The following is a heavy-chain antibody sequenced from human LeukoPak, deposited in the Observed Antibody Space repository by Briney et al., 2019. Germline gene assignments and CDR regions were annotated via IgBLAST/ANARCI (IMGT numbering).Heavy chain of an antibody. CDR1: GYSISSGYY. V-gene: IGHV4-38-2*02. D-gene: IGHD1-1*01. J-gene: IGHJ4*02. Sequence: SETLSLTCTVSGYSISSGYYWGWIRQPPGKGLEWIGSIYHSGSTYYNPSLKSRVTISVDTSKNQLSLKLSSVTAADTAVYNCAGRTRGVDYWGQGTLVTVSS. CDR2: IYHSGST. CDR3: AGRTRGVDY.